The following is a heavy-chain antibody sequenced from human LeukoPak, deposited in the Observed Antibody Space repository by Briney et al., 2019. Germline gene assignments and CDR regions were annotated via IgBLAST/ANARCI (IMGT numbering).Heavy chain of an antibody. CDR3: GGDGVTSSVDK. CDR2: IKEDGSRK. V-gene: IGHV3-7*01. J-gene: IGHJ4*02. D-gene: IGHD2-21*02. Sequence: GGSLRLSCAASGFTFNNYWMSWVRQAPGKGLEWLANIKEDGSRKYHVDSVKGRFTISRDNAKKSLFLQMNSLRAEDTAIYYCGGDGVTSSVDKWGQGTLVTVSS. CDR1: GFTFNNYW.